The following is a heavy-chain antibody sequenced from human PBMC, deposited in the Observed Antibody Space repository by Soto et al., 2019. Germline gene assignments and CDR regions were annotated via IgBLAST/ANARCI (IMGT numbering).Heavy chain of an antibody. CDR3: ARFTRGSSVDY. Sequence: EVQLVESGGDLVQPGGSLRLSCVASGFTFNTYWMSWVRQAPGKGLEWVANIKEDGSDKYYVDSVKGRFTISRDNAKNLLYLQMNSLGAGDTAMYYCARFTRGSSVDYWGQGNLVTVSS. D-gene: IGHD6-25*01. CDR2: IKEDGSDK. CDR1: GFTFNTYW. V-gene: IGHV3-7*01. J-gene: IGHJ4*02.